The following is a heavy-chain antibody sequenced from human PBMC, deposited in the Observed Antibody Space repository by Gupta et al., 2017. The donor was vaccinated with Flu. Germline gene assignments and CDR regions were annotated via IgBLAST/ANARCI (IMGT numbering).Heavy chain of an antibody. CDR2: MSSDESKK. CDR1: GFTFSSYG. J-gene: IGHJ6*02. CDR3: AQRSYYGMDV. Sequence: QVQLVESGGGVVQPGRSLRLSCAASGFTFSSYGMHWVRQAPGKGLEWGALMSSDESKKYYADSVKGRFTISRDNSKNTLYLQMNSLRAEDTAIYYCAQRSYYGMDVWGQGTTVTDSS. V-gene: IGHV3-33*01.